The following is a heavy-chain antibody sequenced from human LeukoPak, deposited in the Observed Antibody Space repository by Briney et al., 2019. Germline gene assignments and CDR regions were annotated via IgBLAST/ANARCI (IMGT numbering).Heavy chain of an antibody. CDR2: ISSSSSYT. V-gene: IGHV3-21*05. D-gene: IGHD1-26*01. CDR3: AREPLDEVGATSDAFDI. Sequence: PGGSLRLSCGASGFTFSSYAMSWVRQAPGKGLEWVSYISSSSSYTNYADSVKGRFTISRDNAKNSLYLQMNSLRAEDTAVYYCAREPLDEVGATSDAFDIWGQGTMVTVSS. J-gene: IGHJ3*02. CDR1: GFTFSSYA.